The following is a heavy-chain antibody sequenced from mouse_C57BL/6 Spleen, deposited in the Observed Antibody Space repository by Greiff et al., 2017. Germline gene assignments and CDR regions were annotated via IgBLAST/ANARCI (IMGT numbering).Heavy chain of an antibody. J-gene: IGHJ2*01. D-gene: IGHD2-3*01. CDR2: IDPEDGET. CDR1: GFNIKDYY. Sequence: EVQLQQSGAELVKPGASVKLSCTASGFNIKDYYMHWVKQRTEQGLEWIGRIDPEDGETTSAPKFQGKATITADTSSNTAYLQLSSLTSEDTAVYYCARSRDGYYYLNNYFDYWGQGTTLTVSS. CDR3: ARSRDGYYYLNNYFDY. V-gene: IGHV14-2*01.